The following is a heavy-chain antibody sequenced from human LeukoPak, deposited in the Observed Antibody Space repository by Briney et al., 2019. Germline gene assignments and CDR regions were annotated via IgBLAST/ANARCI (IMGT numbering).Heavy chain of an antibody. CDR3: ARHAYYYDRSGSYEAFDI. CDR2: MYYSGST. V-gene: IGHV4-59*08. J-gene: IGHJ3*02. D-gene: IGHD3-22*01. CDR1: GASISSYY. Sequence: PSETLSLTCTVSGASISSYYWSWIRQPPGKGLEWIGSMYYSGSTNYKPSLKSRVTISVDTSKNQFSLKLSSVTAADTAVYYCARHAYYYDRSGSYEAFDIWGQGTMVTVSS.